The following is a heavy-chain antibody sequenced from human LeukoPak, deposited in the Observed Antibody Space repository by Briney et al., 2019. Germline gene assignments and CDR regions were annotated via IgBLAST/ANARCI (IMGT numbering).Heavy chain of an antibody. V-gene: IGHV1-46*02. Sequence: GASVKVSCKASGYTFNSSYMHWARQAPGQGLEWMGIINPSDDSTRYAQKFQGRVTMTKDTSTNTVYMHLSSLSSDDTAVYYCARAYYESSAYRHAVYFDYWGQGTLVTVSS. J-gene: IGHJ4*02. CDR3: ARAYYESSAYRHAVYFDY. CDR1: GYTFNSSY. CDR2: INPSDDST. D-gene: IGHD3-22*01.